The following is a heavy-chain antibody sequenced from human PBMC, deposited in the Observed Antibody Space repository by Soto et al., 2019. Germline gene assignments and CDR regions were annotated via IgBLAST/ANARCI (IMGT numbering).Heavy chain of an antibody. V-gene: IGHV3-72*01. J-gene: IGHJ4*02. CDR3: ARSITGTTSFDY. CDR2: SRDKGNSYST. D-gene: IGHD1-7*01. Sequence: EVQLVESGGDLVQPGGSLRLSCAASGFTFSDHYIDWVRQAPRMGLEWVGRSRDKGNSYSTDYAASVKGRFTISRDASKNSLYLQMNSLKTEDTALYYCARSITGTTSFDYWGQGTMVTVSS. CDR1: GFTFSDHY.